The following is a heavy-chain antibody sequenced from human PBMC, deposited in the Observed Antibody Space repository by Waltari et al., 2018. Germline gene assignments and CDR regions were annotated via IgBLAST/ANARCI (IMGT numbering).Heavy chain of an antibody. J-gene: IGHJ6*03. CDR1: GYTFTDYY. CDR3: ATRKGVPAAIWEGYYYMDV. V-gene: IGHV1-69-2*01. Sequence: EVQLVQSGAEVKKPGATVKISCKVSGYTFTDYYMHWVQQAPGKGLEWMGLGDPEDGETIYAEKFQGRVTISADTSTDTAYMELSSLRSEDTAVYYCATRKGVPAAIWEGYYYMDVWGKGTTVTISS. CDR2: GDPEDGET. D-gene: IGHD2-2*01.